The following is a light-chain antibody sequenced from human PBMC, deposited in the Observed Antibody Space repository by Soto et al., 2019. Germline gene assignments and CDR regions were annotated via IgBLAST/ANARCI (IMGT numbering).Light chain of an antibody. J-gene: IGLJ1*01. CDR1: SSNIGSNY. CDR2: RNN. Sequence: QSVLTQPPLASGTPGQRVTFSCSGSSSNIGSNYVYWYQQFPGTAPKLLIYRNNQRPSGVPDRFSGSKSGTSASLAISGLRSEDEADYYCAAWDDSLSGNVFGVGTKLTVL. V-gene: IGLV1-47*01. CDR3: AAWDDSLSGNV.